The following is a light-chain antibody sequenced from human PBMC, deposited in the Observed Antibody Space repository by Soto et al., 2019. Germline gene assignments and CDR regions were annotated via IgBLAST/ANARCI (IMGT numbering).Light chain of an antibody. J-gene: IGLJ1*01. V-gene: IGLV2-23*02. CDR2: EVS. CDR3: CFLAGSNTSYF. CDR1: SSDVGSYNL. Sequence: QSGLTQPASVSGSPGQSITISCTGTSSDVGSYNLVSWYQQLPGKAPKLIIYEVSRRPSGVSNRFSGSKSGNTASLPISGLQAEDEADYYCCFLAGSNTSYFYGLAPKVT.